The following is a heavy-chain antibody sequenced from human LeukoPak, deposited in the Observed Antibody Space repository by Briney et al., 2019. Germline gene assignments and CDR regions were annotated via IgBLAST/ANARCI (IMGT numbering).Heavy chain of an antibody. J-gene: IGHJ6*02. CDR2: ISGSGGST. CDR1: GFTFSSYA. CDR3: ARGDFWSGYSSHYYYYGMDV. Sequence: GGSLRLSCAASGFTFSSYAMSWVRQAPGKGLEWVSAISGSGGSTYYADSVKGRFTISRDNSKNTLYLQMNSLRAEDTAVYYCARGDFWSGYSSHYYYYGMDVWGQGTTVTASS. D-gene: IGHD3-3*01. V-gene: IGHV3-23*01.